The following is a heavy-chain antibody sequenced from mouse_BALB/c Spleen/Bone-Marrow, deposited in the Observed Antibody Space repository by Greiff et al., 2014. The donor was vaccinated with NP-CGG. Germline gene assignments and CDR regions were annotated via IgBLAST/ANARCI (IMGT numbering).Heavy chain of an antibody. CDR2: IDPANCNT. CDR3: AAYYCGAYGLAY. J-gene: IGHJ3*01. Sequence: EVQLLQSGAELVKPGASVKLSCTASGYNFKDTYMHWVKQRPEQGLEWIGRIDPANCNTKYDPKFQGKATLTADTSSNTAYLQLSSLTSEAAAFYYCAAYYCGAYGLAYWGQGTLVTVSA. V-gene: IGHV14-3*02. CDR1: GYNFKDTY. D-gene: IGHD1-1*01.